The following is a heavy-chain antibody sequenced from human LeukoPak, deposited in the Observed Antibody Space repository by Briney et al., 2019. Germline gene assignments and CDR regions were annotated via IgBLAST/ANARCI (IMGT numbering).Heavy chain of an antibody. D-gene: IGHD4-23*01. CDR3: ATGPAVVYYYYYMDV. Sequence: PSETLSLTCTVSGGSISSYYWSWIRQPPGKGLEWIGYIYYSGSTNYNPSLKCRVTISVDTSKNQFSLKLSSVTAADTAVYYCATGPAVVYYYYYMDVWGKGTTVTVSS. CDR2: IYYSGST. V-gene: IGHV4-59*08. CDR1: GGSISSYY. J-gene: IGHJ6*03.